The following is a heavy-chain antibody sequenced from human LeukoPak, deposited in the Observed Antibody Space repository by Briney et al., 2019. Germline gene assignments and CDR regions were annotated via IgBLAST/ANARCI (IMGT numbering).Heavy chain of an antibody. Sequence: PSETLSLTCTVSGGSISSYYWSWIRQPPGKGLEWIGYIYYSGSTNYNPSLKSRVTISVDTSKNQFSLKLSSVTAADTAVYYCARVPGGRCLQSDYWGQGTLVTVSS. CDR2: IYYSGST. J-gene: IGHJ4*02. CDR1: GGSISSYY. CDR3: ARVPGGRCLQSDY. D-gene: IGHD5-24*01. V-gene: IGHV4-59*01.